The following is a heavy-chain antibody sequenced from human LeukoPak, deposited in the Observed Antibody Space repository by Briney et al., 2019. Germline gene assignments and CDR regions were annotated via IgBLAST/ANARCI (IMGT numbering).Heavy chain of an antibody. Sequence: SETLSLTCTVSGGSIRSYHWSWIRQPPGKRLEWIGYIYDSGSTNYNPSLKSRVTISVDTSKNQFSLKLSSVTAADTAVYYCARVRVTMVRGVIRGTTDYYHYYYMDVWGKGTTVTVSS. CDR2: IYDSGST. V-gene: IGHV4-59*12. J-gene: IGHJ6*03. CDR1: GGSIRSYH. CDR3: ARVRVTMVRGVIRGTTDYYHYYYMDV. D-gene: IGHD3-10*01.